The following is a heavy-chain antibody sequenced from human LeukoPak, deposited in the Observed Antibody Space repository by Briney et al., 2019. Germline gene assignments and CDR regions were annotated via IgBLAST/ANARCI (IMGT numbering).Heavy chain of an antibody. CDR3: ARDKFIVAAAGTFYFDY. CDR1: GYTFTSYY. J-gene: IGHJ4*02. CDR2: INPSGGST. V-gene: IGHV1-46*01. Sequence: ASVKVSCKASGYTFTSYYMHWVRQAPGQGLEWMGIINPSGGSTSYAQKFQGGVTMTRDTSTSTVYMELSSLRSEDTAVYYCARDKFIVAAAGTFYFDYWGQGTLVTVSS. D-gene: IGHD6-13*01.